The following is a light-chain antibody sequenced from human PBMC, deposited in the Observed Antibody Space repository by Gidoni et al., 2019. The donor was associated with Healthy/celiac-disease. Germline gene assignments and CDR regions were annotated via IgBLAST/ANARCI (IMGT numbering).Light chain of an antibody. V-gene: IGKV1-39*01. CDR3: QQSYSTPMYT. Sequence: DIQMTQSPSSLSASVGDRVTITCRASQSISSYINWYQQKAGKAPKLLIYGASSLQRGVPSRFSGRGSGTDFTLTISSLQPEDFATYYFQQSYSTPMYTFGQGTKLEIK. J-gene: IGKJ2*01. CDR1: QSISSY. CDR2: GAS.